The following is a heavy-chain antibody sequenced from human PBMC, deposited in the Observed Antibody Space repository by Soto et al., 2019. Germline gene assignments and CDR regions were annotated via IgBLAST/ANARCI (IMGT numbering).Heavy chain of an antibody. J-gene: IGHJ4*02. V-gene: IGHV4-4*02. Sequence: PSETLSLTCAVSGGSISSSNRWSWVRQPPGKGLEWIGEIYHSGSTNYNPSLKSRVTISVDKSKNQFSLKLTSVTAADTAVYYCARDKITGLFDYWGQGTLVTVS. CDR2: IYHSGST. CDR3: ARDKITGLFDY. CDR1: GGSISSSNR. D-gene: IGHD2-8*02.